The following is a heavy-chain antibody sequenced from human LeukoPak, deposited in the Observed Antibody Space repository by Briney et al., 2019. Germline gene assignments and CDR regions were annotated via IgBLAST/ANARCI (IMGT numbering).Heavy chain of an antibody. CDR2: IYYSGST. CDR1: GGSISSYY. D-gene: IGHD3-22*01. Sequence: KPSETLSLTCTVSGGSISSYYWSWIRQPPGKGLEWIGYIYYSGSTNYNPSLKSRVTISVDTSKNQFSLKLSSVTAADTAVYYCARQGDSSGYYHLFDYWGQGTLVTVSS. V-gene: IGHV4-59*01. CDR3: ARQGDSSGYYHLFDY. J-gene: IGHJ4*02.